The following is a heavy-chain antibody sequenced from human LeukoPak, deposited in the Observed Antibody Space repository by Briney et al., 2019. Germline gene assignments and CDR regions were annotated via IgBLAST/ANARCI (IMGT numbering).Heavy chain of an antibody. CDR2: INLNSGGT. V-gene: IGHV1-2*02. CDR3: ARDRVTTNTPYFDY. D-gene: IGHD1-1*01. J-gene: IGHJ4*02. Sequence: ASVKVSCKASGYTFTGYYMHWVRQAPGQGLEWMGWINLNSGGTNYAQKFQGRVTMTRDTSISTAYMELSRLRSDDTAVYYCARDRVTTNTPYFDYWGQGTPVTVSS. CDR1: GYTFTGYY.